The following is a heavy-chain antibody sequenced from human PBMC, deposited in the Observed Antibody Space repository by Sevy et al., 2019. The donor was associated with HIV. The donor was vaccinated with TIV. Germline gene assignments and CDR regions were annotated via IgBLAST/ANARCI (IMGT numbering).Heavy chain of an antibody. CDR2: IYHSGST. CDR1: GGSISSSNW. D-gene: IGHD2-2*03. CDR3: ARGGGGYCSSTSCHVDY. J-gene: IGHJ4*02. V-gene: IGHV4-4*02. Sequence: SGPLSLTCAVSGGSISSSNWWNWVHQPPGKGLEWIGEIYHSGSTNRNPSLKSRVTISLDKSKNQFSLKLSSVTAADTAVYYCARGGGGYCSSTSCHVDYWGQGTLVTVSS.